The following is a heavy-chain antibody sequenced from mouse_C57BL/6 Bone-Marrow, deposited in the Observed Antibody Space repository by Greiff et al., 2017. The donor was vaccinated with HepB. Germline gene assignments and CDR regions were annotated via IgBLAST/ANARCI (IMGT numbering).Heavy chain of an antibody. Sequence: VQLQQPGAELVKPGASVKLSCKASGYTFTSYWMHWVKQRPGQGLEWIGMIHPNSGSTNYNEKFKSKATLTVDKSSSTAYMQLSSLTSEDSAVYDCARSRVYSNYYFDYWGQGTTLTVSS. CDR1: GYTFTSYW. J-gene: IGHJ2*01. CDR2: IHPNSGST. D-gene: IGHD2-5*01. V-gene: IGHV1-64*01. CDR3: ARSRVYSNYYFDY.